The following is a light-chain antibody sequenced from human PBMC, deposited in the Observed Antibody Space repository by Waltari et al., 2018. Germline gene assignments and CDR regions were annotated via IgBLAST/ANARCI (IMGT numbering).Light chain of an antibody. CDR3: QSYDSSLSGRV. Sequence: QSVLTQPPSVSGAPGQRVIISCTGSSSNIGTGHEVHWYQQLPGTAPKLLLSANPNRPEGVPDRFSDSKSGTSASLAITGLQAEDEADYYCQSYDSSLSGRVFGGGTKLTVL. CDR1: SSNIGTGHE. V-gene: IGLV1-40*01. J-gene: IGLJ3*02. CDR2: ANP.